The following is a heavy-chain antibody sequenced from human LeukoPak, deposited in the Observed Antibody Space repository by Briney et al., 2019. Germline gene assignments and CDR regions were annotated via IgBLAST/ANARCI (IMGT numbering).Heavy chain of an antibody. Sequence: GESLKISCKGSGYNFTSYWIGWVRQMPGKGLEWMGIIYPGDSDTRYSPSFQGQVTISADKSISTAYLQWSSLKASDTAMYYCARHRPHVSDAFDIWGQGTMVTVSS. CDR1: GYNFTSYW. V-gene: IGHV5-51*01. CDR3: ARHRPHVSDAFDI. J-gene: IGHJ3*02. CDR2: IYPGDSDT. D-gene: IGHD1-14*01.